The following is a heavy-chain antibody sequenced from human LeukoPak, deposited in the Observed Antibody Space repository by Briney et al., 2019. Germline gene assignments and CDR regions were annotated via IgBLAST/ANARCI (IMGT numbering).Heavy chain of an antibody. D-gene: IGHD3-3*01. J-gene: IGHJ3*02. CDR1: GGSISSYY. Sequence: SETLSLTCTVSGGSISSYYWSWIRQPPGKGLEWIGYIYYSGSTNYNPSHKSRVTISVDTSKNQFSLKLSSVTAADTAVYYCARGVDTYYDFWSGPHDAFDIWGQGTMVTVSS. CDR2: IYYSGST. CDR3: ARGVDTYYDFWSGPHDAFDI. V-gene: IGHV4-59*08.